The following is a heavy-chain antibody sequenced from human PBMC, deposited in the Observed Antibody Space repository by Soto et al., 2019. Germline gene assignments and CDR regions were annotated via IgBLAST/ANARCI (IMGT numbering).Heavy chain of an antibody. CDR3: ARDPGKWGRSYYGMDV. J-gene: IGHJ6*02. CDR1: GFTFSSYG. CDR2: IWYDGSNK. Sequence: LRLSCAASGFTFSSYGMHWVRQAPGKGLEWVAVIWYDGSNKYYADSVKGRFTISRDNSKNTLYLQMNSLRGEDTAVYYCARDPGKWGRSYYGMDVWGQGTTVTVSS. V-gene: IGHV3-33*01. D-gene: IGHD3-16*01.